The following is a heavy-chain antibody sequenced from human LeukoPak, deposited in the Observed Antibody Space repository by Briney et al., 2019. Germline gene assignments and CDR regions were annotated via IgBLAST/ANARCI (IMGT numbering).Heavy chain of an antibody. D-gene: IGHD2-8*01. CDR1: GFTFNRYG. J-gene: IGHJ6*03. CDR3: AKDRCSNGVGCYYYYMDI. CDR2: ISGSGGTT. Sequence: PGGSLRLSCAASGFTFNRYGMSWIRQAPGKGLEWVSAISGSGGTTYYVDSVKGRFTISRDNSKNILYLQMNSLRAEDTAVYYCAKDRCSNGVGCYYYYMDIWGKGTTVTISS. V-gene: IGHV3-23*01.